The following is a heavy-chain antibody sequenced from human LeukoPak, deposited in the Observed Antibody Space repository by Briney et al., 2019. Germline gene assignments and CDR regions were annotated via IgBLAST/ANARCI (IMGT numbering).Heavy chain of an antibody. D-gene: IGHD5-24*01. V-gene: IGHV3-11*04. Sequence: MAGGSLRLSCAASGFTFSDYYMSWIRQAPGKGLEWVSYIGSSGSTIYYADSVKGRFTISRDNAKNSLYLQMNSLRAEDTAVYYCARGRRNGYNGIYFDYWGQGTLVTVSS. CDR1: GFTFSDYY. CDR3: ARGRRNGYNGIYFDY. CDR2: IGSSGSTI. J-gene: IGHJ4*02.